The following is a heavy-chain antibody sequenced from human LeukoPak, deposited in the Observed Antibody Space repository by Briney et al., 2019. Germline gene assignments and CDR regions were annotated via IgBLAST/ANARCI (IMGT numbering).Heavy chain of an antibody. Sequence: GGSLRLSCAASGFTFSGSAMHWVRQASGKGLEWVGRIRSKANSYATVYAASVKGRFTISRDDSKNTLYLQMNSLKTEDTAVYYCTTVGGDTDTAMVTFFDYWGQGTLVTVSS. V-gene: IGHV3-73*01. CDR3: TTVGGDTDTAMVTFFDY. CDR1: GFTFSGSA. CDR2: IRSKANSYAT. J-gene: IGHJ4*02. D-gene: IGHD5-18*01.